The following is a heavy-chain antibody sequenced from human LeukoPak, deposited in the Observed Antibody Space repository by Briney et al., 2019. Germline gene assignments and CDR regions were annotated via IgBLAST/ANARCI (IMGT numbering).Heavy chain of an antibody. V-gene: IGHV1-18*01. Sequence: ASVKVSCKASGYTFTSYGISWVREAPGQGLEWMGWISAYNGNTNYAQKLQGRATMTTDTSTSTAYMELRSLRSDDTAVYYCARGSGDSQWLPPRDNWFDPWGQGTLVTVSS. CDR2: ISAYNGNT. J-gene: IGHJ5*02. CDR1: GYTFTSYG. D-gene: IGHD6-19*01. CDR3: ARGSGDSQWLPPRDNWFDP.